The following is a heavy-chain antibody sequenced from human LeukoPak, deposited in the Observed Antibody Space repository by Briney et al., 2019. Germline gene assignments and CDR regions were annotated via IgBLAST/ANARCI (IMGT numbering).Heavy chain of an antibody. V-gene: IGHV3-74*01. CDR3: ARRPAANSGNYYVGDY. CDR1: GFTFSSYA. D-gene: IGHD1-26*01. J-gene: IGHJ4*02. CDR2: INSDGSST. Sequence: GGSLRLSCAASGFTFSSYAMHWVRQAPGKGLVWVSRINSDGSSTTYADSVKGRFTISRDNAKNTLYLQMNSLRAEDTAVYYCARRPAANSGNYYVGDYWGQGTLVTVSS.